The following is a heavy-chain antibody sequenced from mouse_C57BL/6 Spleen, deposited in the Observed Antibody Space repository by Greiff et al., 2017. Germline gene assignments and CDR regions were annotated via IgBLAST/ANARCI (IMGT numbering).Heavy chain of an antibody. CDR1: GYAFTNYL. J-gene: IGHJ3*01. D-gene: IGHD1-1*01. CDR2: INPGSGGT. CDR3: AREDGSRPAWFAY. V-gene: IGHV1-54*01. Sequence: VQLQQSGAELVRPGTSVKVSCKASGYAFTNYLIEWVKQRPGQGLEWIGVINPGSGGTNYNEKFKGKATLTADKSSSTAYMQLSSLTSEDSAVYCCAREDGSRPAWFAYWGQGTLVTVSA.